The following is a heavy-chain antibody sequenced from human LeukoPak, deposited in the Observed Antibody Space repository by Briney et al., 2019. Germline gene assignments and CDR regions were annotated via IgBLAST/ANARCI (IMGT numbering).Heavy chain of an antibody. CDR3: ASTSESYVLDY. CDR1: GGSISSYY. V-gene: IGHV4-59*01. CDR2: IYYSGRT. Sequence: AWETLSLTCTVSGGSISSYYWSWVRQATGKELEWIAYIYYSGRTNYNPSLKSRVTMSIDTSKNYFSLNLSSVTAADTAVYYCASTSESYVLDYWGQGILVTVSS. D-gene: IGHD1-26*01. J-gene: IGHJ4*02.